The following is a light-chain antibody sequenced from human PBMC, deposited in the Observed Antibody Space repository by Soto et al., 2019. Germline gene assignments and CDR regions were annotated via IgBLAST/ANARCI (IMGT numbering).Light chain of an antibody. CDR1: QTISRN. V-gene: IGKV1-39*01. CDR3: QQYQSFWT. Sequence: GDRVTIPCRASQTISRNLNWSQQKPGKAPKLLIYAASSLQSGVPSRFSGSGSGTDFTLTISSLKPDDFATDDCQQYQSFWTFGQGTKVDIK. J-gene: IGKJ1*01. CDR2: AAS.